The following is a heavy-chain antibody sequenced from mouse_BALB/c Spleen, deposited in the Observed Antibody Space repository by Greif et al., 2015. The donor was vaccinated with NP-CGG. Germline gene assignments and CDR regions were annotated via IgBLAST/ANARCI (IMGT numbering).Heavy chain of an antibody. D-gene: IGHD2-4*01. Sequence: VQLQQSGAELVRPGSSVKISCKASGYAFSSYWMNWVKQRPGQGLEWIGQIYPGDGDTNYNGKFKGKATLTADKSSSTAYMQLSSLTSEDSAVYFCARYDYDYYAMDYWGQGTSVTGSS. V-gene: IGHV1-80*01. CDR3: ARYDYDYYAMDY. CDR2: IYPGDGDT. CDR1: GYAFSSYW. J-gene: IGHJ4*01.